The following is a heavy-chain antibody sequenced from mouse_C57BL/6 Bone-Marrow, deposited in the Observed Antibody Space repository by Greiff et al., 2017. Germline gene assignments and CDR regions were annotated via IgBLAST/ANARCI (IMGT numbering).Heavy chain of an antibody. D-gene: IGHD4-1*01. CDR2: IWTGGGT. V-gene: IGHV2-9-1*01. J-gene: IGHJ3*01. CDR1: GFSLTSYA. CDR3: ARNWGGFAY. Sequence: VQLKESGPGLVAPSQCLSITCTVSGFSLTSYAISWVRQPPGKGLEWLGVIWTGGGTNYNTAHKSSMSTSKDNSKSKVFLKMNSLQTDDTARYYCARNWGGFAYWGQGTLVTVSA.